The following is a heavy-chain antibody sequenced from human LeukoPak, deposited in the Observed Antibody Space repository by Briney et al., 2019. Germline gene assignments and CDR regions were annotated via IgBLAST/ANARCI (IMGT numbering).Heavy chain of an antibody. V-gene: IGHV1-2*02. CDR3: AITSDPGIAVAGLGY. Sequence: ASVKVSCKASGYTFTGYYMHWVRQAPGQGLEWMGWINPNSGGTNYAQKFQGRVTMTRDTSISTAYMELSRLRSDDTAVYYRAITSDPGIAVAGLGYWGQGTLVTVSS. J-gene: IGHJ4*02. CDR2: INPNSGGT. D-gene: IGHD6-19*01. CDR1: GYTFTGYY.